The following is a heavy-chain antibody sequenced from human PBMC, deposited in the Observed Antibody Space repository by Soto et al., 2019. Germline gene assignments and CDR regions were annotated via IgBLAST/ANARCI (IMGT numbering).Heavy chain of an antibody. D-gene: IGHD3-10*01. CDR2: INHSGST. Sequence: QVQIQQWGAGLLKPSETLSLTCAVYGGSFSGYYWTWIRQPPGTGLEWLGEINHSGSTNYNPSLKSRVTISVDTSKNQSSLKLTSVTAADTAVYYCARDKITVLFDYWGKGTLVNVAS. CDR1: GGSFSGYY. J-gene: IGHJ4*02. V-gene: IGHV4-34*01. CDR3: ARDKITVLFDY.